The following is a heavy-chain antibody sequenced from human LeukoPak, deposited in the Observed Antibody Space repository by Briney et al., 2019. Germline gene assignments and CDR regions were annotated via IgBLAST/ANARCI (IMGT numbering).Heavy chain of an antibody. CDR2: INHSGST. CDR3: ARSARYCSSTSCYWSWFDP. Sequence: PSETLSLTCAVYGGSFSGYYWSWIRQPPGKGLEWIGEINHSGSTNYNPSLKSRVTISVDTSKNQFSLKLSSVTAADTAVYCCARSARYCSSTSCYWSWFDPWGQGTLVTVSS. V-gene: IGHV4-34*01. J-gene: IGHJ5*02. CDR1: GGSFSGYY. D-gene: IGHD2-2*01.